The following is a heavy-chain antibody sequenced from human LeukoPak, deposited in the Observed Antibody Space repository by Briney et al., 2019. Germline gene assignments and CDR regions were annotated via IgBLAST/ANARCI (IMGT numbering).Heavy chain of an antibody. Sequence: NPSETLSLTCAVYGGSFSGYYWSWIRQPPGKGLEWIGEINHSGSTNYNPSLKSRVTISVDTSKNQFSLKLSSVTAADTAVYYCARGDGDYFYYYYGMDVWGQGTTVTVSS. CDR3: ARGDGDYFYYYYGMDV. D-gene: IGHD4-17*01. CDR2: INHSGST. V-gene: IGHV4-34*01. J-gene: IGHJ6*02. CDR1: GGSFSGYY.